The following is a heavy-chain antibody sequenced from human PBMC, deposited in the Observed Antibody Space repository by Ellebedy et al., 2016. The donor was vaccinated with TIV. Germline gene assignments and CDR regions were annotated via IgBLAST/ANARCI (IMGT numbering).Heavy chain of an antibody. J-gene: IGHJ6*03. CDR3: ARGSYDSYYYYYYMDV. V-gene: IGHV1-8*02. CDR2: MSPNSGNT. CDR1: GYTFTSYG. Sequence: ASVKVSXKASGYTFTSYGISWVRQAPGQGLEWMGWMSPNSGNTGYAQKFQGRVTMTRDTSISTAYMELRSLRSDDTAVYYCARGSYDSYYYYYYMDVWGKGTTVTVSS. D-gene: IGHD3-3*01.